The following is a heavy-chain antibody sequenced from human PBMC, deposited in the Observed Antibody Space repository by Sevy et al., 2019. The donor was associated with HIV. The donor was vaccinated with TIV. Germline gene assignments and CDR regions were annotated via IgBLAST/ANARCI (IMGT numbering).Heavy chain of an antibody. CDR3: ARDPGNSGNY. CDR1: GFTFSTYA. J-gene: IGHJ4*02. CDR2: ISHDERTT. D-gene: IGHD1-1*01. V-gene: IGHV3-30*04. Sequence: GGSLRLSCAASGFTFSTYAMHWLRQAPGKGLEWVAVISHDERTTYYADSVKGRFTISRDNSKNTLYLQMDSLRPEDTTIYYCARDPGNSGNYWDQGTLVTVSS.